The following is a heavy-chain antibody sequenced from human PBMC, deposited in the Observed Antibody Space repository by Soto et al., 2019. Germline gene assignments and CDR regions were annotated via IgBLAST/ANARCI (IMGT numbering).Heavy chain of an antibody. V-gene: IGHV1-18*04. D-gene: IGHD2-8*02. CDR3: SSDVQHWWGYPTWGYDY. CDR2: IGPYIGSI. J-gene: IGHJ4*02. CDR1: GYSFVTYD. Sequence: QIQLVQSGLEVKKPGASVRVSCKTSGYSFVTYDISWVRQAPGQGPEWVAWIGPYIGSIRYSERLQGRVTLTTDVHATTVYTELRILGPDDTAVYYCSSDVQHWWGYPTWGYDYWGKGTLVTVS.